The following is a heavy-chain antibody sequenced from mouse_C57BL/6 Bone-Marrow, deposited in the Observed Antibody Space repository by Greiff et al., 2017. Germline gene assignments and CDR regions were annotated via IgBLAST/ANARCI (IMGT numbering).Heavy chain of an antibody. CDR1: GYTFTSYW. CDR3: ARSRENDYDEENYFDY. Sequence: VQLQQPGTELVKPGASVKLSCKASGYTFTSYWMHWVKQRPGQGLEWIGNINPSNGGTNYNEKFKSKATLTVDKSSSTAYMQLSSLTSEDSAVYYCARSRENDYDEENYFDYWGQGTTLTVSS. V-gene: IGHV1-53*01. CDR2: INPSNGGT. J-gene: IGHJ2*01. D-gene: IGHD2-4*01.